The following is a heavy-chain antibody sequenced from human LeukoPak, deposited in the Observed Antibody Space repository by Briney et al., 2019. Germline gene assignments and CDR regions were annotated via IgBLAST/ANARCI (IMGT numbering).Heavy chain of an antibody. Sequence: ASVKVSCKASGYTFTSYGITWVRQAPGQGLEWMGWISTYNGNTKYAQKLQGRVTMTTDTSTSTAYMELRSLRSDDTAVYYCARDYYDSSGYAEYFQHWGQGTLVTVSS. CDR2: ISTYNGNT. CDR3: ARDYYDSSGYAEYFQH. J-gene: IGHJ1*01. V-gene: IGHV1-18*01. D-gene: IGHD3-22*01. CDR1: GYTFTSYG.